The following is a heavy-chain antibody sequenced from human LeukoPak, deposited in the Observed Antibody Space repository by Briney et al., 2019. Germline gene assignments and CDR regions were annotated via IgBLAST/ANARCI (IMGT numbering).Heavy chain of an antibody. CDR1: GFTFSSYG. Sequence: GGSLRLSCAASGFTFSSYGMHWVRQAPGKGLEWVAVIWYDGSNKYYADSVKGRFTISRNNSKNTLYLQMNSLRAEDTAVFYCSKMCRITSSPLDSWAKGTLATVS. CDR3: SKMCRITSSPLDS. V-gene: IGHV3-33*06. D-gene: IGHD2-2*01. J-gene: IGHJ4*02. CDR2: IWYDGSNK.